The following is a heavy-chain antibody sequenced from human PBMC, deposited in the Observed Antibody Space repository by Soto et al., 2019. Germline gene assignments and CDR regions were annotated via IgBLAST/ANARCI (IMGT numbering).Heavy chain of an antibody. V-gene: IGHV4-59*12. J-gene: IGHJ5*02. D-gene: IGHD6-13*01. CDR1: GGSISSYY. CDR3: AREVVAAAAEFNP. Sequence: SETLSLTCTVSGGSISSYYWSWIRQPPGKVLELIGYIYYSGSTNYNPSLKSRITINPDTSKNQFSLQLNSVTPEDTAVYYCAREVVAAAAEFNPWGQGTLVTVSS. CDR2: IYYSGST.